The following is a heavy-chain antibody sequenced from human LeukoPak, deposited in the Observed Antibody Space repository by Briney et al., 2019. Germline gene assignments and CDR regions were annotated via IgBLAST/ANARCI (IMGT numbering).Heavy chain of an antibody. CDR2: ISAYNGNT. J-gene: IGHJ4*02. V-gene: IGHV1-18*01. CDR3: ARKEAIGYNPFDY. CDR1: GYTFTNYF. D-gene: IGHD5-24*01. Sequence: ASVKVSCKTSGYTFTNYFIAWVRQAPGQGLEWMGWISAYNGNTNYAQKLQGRVTMTTDTSTSTAYMELRSLRSDDTAVYYCARKEAIGYNPFDYWGQGTLVTVSS.